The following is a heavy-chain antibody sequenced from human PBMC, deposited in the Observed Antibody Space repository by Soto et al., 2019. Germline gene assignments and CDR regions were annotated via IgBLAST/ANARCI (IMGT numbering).Heavy chain of an antibody. Sequence: SETLSLTCTVSGGSISNNDYYWGWIRQPPGKGLEWIGYIYYSGSTYYNPSLRSRLTMSVDTSKSQFSLKLSSVTAADTAVYYCDSQATVTRVDYWGQGTQVTVSS. D-gene: IGHD4-17*01. CDR1: GGSISNNDYY. V-gene: IGHV4-30-4*01. J-gene: IGHJ4*02. CDR2: IYYSGST. CDR3: DSQATVTRVDY.